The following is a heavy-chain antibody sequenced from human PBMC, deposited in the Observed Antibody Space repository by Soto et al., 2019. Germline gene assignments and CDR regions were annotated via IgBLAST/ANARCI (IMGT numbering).Heavy chain of an antibody. J-gene: IGHJ5*02. Sequence: AETLSLTCAVYGGSFIGYYCICIRQPPFKGLEWIGEINHSGSTNYNPSLKSRVTISVDTSKNQFSLKLSSVTAADTAVYYCARWGGYSNYRPPYNWFDPWGQGTLVTVSS. CDR3: ARWGGYSNYRPPYNWFDP. D-gene: IGHD4-4*01. V-gene: IGHV4-34*01. CDR2: INHSGST. CDR1: GGSFIGYY.